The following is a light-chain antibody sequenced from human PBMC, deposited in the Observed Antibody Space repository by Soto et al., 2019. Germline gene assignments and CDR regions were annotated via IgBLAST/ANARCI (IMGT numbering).Light chain of an antibody. J-gene: IGKJ1*01. V-gene: IGKV1-27*01. CDR1: QAINIY. CDR2: GAS. CDR3: QKYYSAPWT. Sequence: DSQMTQSPSSLSASVGDRVTITCRASQAINIYLAWYQQKPGKVPKLLIYGASTLRSGVPSRFSGSGSGTEFTLTISSLQPEDVATYYCQKYYSAPWTSGQGTRVEIK.